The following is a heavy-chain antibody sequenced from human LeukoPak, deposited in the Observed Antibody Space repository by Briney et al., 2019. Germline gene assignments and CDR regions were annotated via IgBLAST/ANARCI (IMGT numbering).Heavy chain of an antibody. V-gene: IGHV3-21*04. J-gene: IGHJ4*02. CDR1: GFTFSSYN. Sequence: PGGSLRLSCAASGFTFSSYNMNWVRQAPGKGLEWVSSISSSSSYIYYADSVKGRFTISRDNARNTLFLQMNSLRVEDTAVYYCAKDETHSSGWAPFDSWGQGTLVIVSS. CDR3: AKDETHSSGWAPFDS. CDR2: ISSSSSYI. D-gene: IGHD6-19*01.